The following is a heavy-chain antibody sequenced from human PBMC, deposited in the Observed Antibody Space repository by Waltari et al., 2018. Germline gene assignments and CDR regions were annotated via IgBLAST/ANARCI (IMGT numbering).Heavy chain of an antibody. Sequence: QVQLQESGPGLVKPSETLSLTCTVSGGSISSYYWSWIRPPPGKGLEWIGYIYYSGSTHSNPSLQSRVTISVDTSKNQFSLKLSSVTAADTAVDYCARSTEVGMVRGVNRGTYYYGMDVWGQGTTVTVSS. J-gene: IGHJ6*02. CDR3: ARSTEVGMVRGVNRGTYYYGMDV. CDR1: GGSISSYY. CDR2: IYYSGST. D-gene: IGHD3-10*01. V-gene: IGHV4-59*01.